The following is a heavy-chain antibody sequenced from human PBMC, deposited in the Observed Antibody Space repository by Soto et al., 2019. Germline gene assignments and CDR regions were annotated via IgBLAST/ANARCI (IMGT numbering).Heavy chain of an antibody. D-gene: IGHD6-19*01. J-gene: IGHJ4*02. CDR3: SSSGWYVDYFDY. Sequence: GGSLRLSCTASGFTFSDYAMSWFRQAPGKGLEWIVFIRSKAYGGTAEYAASVKGRFTISRDDSKSIAYLQMNSLKTEDTAVYYCSSSGWYVDYFDYWGQGTLVTVSS. CDR2: IRSKAYGGTA. CDR1: GFTFSDYA. V-gene: IGHV3-49*03.